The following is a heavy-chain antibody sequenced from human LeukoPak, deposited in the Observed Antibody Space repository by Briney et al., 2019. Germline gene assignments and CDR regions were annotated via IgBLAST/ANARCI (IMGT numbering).Heavy chain of an antibody. V-gene: IGHV4-30-4*08. CDR2: IYYSGST. J-gene: IGHJ4*02. Sequence: PSQTLSLTCTVSGGSLSSGDYYWSWIRQPPGKGLEWIGYIYYSGSTYYNPSLKSRVTISVDTSKNQFSLKLSSVTAADTAVYYCARVHGAAEFDYWGQGTLATVSS. D-gene: IGHD4-17*01. CDR1: GGSLSSGDYY. CDR3: ARVHGAAEFDY.